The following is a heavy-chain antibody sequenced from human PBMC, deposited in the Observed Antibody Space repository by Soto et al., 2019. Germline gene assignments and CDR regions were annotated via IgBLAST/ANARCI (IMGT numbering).Heavy chain of an antibody. CDR1: GGSISSYY. V-gene: IGHV4-59*01. Sequence: SETLSLTCTVSGGSISSYYWSWIRQPPGKGLEWIGYIYYSGSTNYNPSLKSRVTISVDTSKNQFSLKLSSVTAADPAVYYCARAWYYYDSSGYYYGLTDPPTNYFDYWGQGTLVTVSS. J-gene: IGHJ4*02. D-gene: IGHD3-22*01. CDR2: IYYSGST. CDR3: ARAWYYYDSSGYYYGLTDPPTNYFDY.